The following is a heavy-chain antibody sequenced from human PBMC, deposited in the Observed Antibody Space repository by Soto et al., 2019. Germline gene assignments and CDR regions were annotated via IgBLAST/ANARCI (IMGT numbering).Heavy chain of an antibody. CDR2: IYYSGST. D-gene: IGHD6-13*01. Sequence: PSETLSLTCAVYGGSFSGYYWIWIRQHPGKGLEWIGYIYYSGSTYYNPSLKSRVTISVDTSKNQFSLKLSSVTAADTAVYYCASYLGEQQLTYFDYWGQGTLVTVSS. V-gene: IGHV4-31*11. CDR3: ASYLGEQQLTYFDY. J-gene: IGHJ4*02. CDR1: GGSFSGYY.